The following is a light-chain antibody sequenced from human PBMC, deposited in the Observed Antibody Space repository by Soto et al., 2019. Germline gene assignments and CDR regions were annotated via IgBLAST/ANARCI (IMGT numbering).Light chain of an antibody. V-gene: IGLV2-8*01. CDR1: SSDVGGYNY. CDR2: DVS. Sequence: QSALTQPPSASGSPGQSVTISCTGTSSDVGGYNYVSWYQQHPGKATKLMVYDVSTRPSGVPDRFYGSKSGNTASLTVSGLQDEDEGDYYCSSYAPRSDWGVVFGGGTKLTAL. J-gene: IGLJ2*01. CDR3: SSYAPRSDWGVV.